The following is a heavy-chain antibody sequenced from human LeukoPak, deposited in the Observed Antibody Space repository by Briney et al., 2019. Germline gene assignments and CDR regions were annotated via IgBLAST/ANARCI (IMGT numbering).Heavy chain of an antibody. CDR3: AKGDGSGVLDVFDI. V-gene: IGHV3-23*01. D-gene: IGHD3-10*01. CDR1: GFTFSSFA. CDR2: ISGSGGST. Sequence: PGGSLRLSCAASGFTFSSFALNWVRQAPGKGLEWVSGISGSGGSTYHADSVKGRFTISRVNSKNTLYLQMSSLRAEDTAVYYCAKGDGSGVLDVFDIWGQGTMVTVSS. J-gene: IGHJ3*02.